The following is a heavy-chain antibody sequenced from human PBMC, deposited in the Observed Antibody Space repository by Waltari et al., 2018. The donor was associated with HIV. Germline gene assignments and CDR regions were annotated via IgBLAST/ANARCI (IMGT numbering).Heavy chain of an antibody. CDR1: HASISSRKW. J-gene: IGHJ5*02. D-gene: IGHD2-15*01. CDR3: ARGGGTGVVAAMLDNWFDP. Sequence: QVQLQESGPGLVKPSGTLSLTCDVSHASISSRKWWSWVRQPPGKGLEWIGEIHHSGNTNYNPSLKSRVTMSVDKSKNQLSLKVTSVTAADTAVYYCARGGGTGVVAAMLDNWFDPWGQGTLVIVSS. V-gene: IGHV4-4*02. CDR2: IHHSGNT.